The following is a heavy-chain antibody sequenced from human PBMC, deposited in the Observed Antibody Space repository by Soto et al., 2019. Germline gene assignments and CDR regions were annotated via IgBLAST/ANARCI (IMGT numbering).Heavy chain of an antibody. CDR3: ARVGITMVRGVISYGMDV. V-gene: IGHV4-31*03. CDR1: GGSISSGGYY. J-gene: IGHJ6*02. D-gene: IGHD3-10*01. CDR2: IYYSGST. Sequence: SETLSLTCTVSGGSISSGGYYWSWIRQHPGKGLEWIGYIYYSGSTYYNPSLKSRVTISVDTSKNQFSLKLSSVTAADTAVYYCARVGITMVRGVISYGMDVWGQGTTVTVSS.